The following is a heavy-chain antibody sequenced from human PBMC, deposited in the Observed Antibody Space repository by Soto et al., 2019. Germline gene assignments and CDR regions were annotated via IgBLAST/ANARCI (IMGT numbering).Heavy chain of an antibody. J-gene: IGHJ6*02. CDR3: ATDRIEGYYYGMGV. CDR1: GFIFSSYD. CDR2: IRSSGRTI. Sequence: PGGSLRLSCAASGFIFSSYDMNWVRQAPGKGLEWVSNIRSSGRTIYYADSVKGRFSISRDNAKNSLYLQMNNLIAEDTAIYYCATDRIEGYYYGMGVWGQGTTVTVSS. V-gene: IGHV3-48*03. D-gene: IGHD2-21*01.